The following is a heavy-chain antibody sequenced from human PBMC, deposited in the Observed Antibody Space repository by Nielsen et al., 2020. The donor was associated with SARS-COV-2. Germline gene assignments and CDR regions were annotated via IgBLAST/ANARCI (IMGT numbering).Heavy chain of an antibody. Sequence: SETLSLTCIVSGGSISTGSHYWSWIRQPPGKGLEWIGYIFYRGNTNYNPSLKSRVTISVDTSKNQFSLKLTSVTAADTAVYYCARDLRVLWFGELFYWGQGTLVTVSS. J-gene: IGHJ4*02. CDR2: IFYRGNT. CDR1: GGSISTGSHY. CDR3: ARDLRVLWFGELFY. V-gene: IGHV4-61*01. D-gene: IGHD3-10*01.